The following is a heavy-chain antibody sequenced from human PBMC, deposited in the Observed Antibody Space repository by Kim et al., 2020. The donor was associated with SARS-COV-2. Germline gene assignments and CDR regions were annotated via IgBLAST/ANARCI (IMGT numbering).Heavy chain of an antibody. D-gene: IGHD1-1*01. CDR3: ARDRRSTSADYFFDY. V-gene: IGHV3-74*01. J-gene: IGHJ4*01. CDR1: GFTFSNFW. Sequence: GGSLRLSCAASGFTFSNFWIHWVRQGPGTGLVYVSGISGDGNNNWYADSVKGRFTISRDSAKNTVYLQMNSLRAEDTAIYFCARDRRSTSADYFFDYWG. CDR2: ISGDGNNN.